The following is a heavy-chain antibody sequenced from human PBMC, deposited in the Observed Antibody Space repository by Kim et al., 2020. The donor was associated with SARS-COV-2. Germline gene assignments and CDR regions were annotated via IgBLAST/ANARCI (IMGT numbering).Heavy chain of an antibody. D-gene: IGHD3-22*01. J-gene: IGHJ3*02. Sequence: SVKVSCKASGGTFSSYAISWVRQAPGQGLEWMGRIIPILGIANYAQKFQGRVTITADKSTSTAYMELSSLRSEDTAVYYCATLRAVITQDAFDIWGQGTMVTVSS. CDR2: IIPILGIA. CDR3: ATLRAVITQDAFDI. V-gene: IGHV1-69*04. CDR1: GGTFSSYA.